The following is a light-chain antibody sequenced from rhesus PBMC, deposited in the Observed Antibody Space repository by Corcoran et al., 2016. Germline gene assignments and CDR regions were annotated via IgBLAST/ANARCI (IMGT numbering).Light chain of an antibody. CDR3: QQYSSSPFT. CDR2: KAS. V-gene: IGKV1-22*01. Sequence: DIQMTQSPSSLSASVGDTVTFTCPASQGISSWIAWYQQKPGKAPTLLFYKASSLQSGVPSRFSGSGSGTDSTLPIRILQSEDFATYYCQQYSSSPFTFGPGTKLDIK. CDR1: QGISSW. J-gene: IGKJ3*01.